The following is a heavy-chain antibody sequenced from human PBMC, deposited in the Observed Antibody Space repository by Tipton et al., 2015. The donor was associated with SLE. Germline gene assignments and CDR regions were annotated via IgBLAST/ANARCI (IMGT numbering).Heavy chain of an antibody. Sequence: GLVKPSETLSLTCTVSGGPSNNYYWGWIRQPPGKELEWIGYIYWSGSAKYNPSLKSRVTLSVDTFKSKFSLTLSSVTAADTAVYFCVRVGTGPTMPVPFHWYFDLWGRGTLVTVSS. J-gene: IGHJ2*01. CDR1: GGPSNNYY. CDR2: IYWSGSA. D-gene: IGHD5-24*01. CDR3: VRVGTGPTMPVPFHWYFDL. V-gene: IGHV4-59*01.